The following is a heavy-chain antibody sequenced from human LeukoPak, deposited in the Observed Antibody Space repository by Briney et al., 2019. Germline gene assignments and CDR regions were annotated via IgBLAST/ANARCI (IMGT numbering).Heavy chain of an antibody. J-gene: IGHJ3*02. CDR2: ISAYNGNT. D-gene: IGHD3-3*01. CDR1: GYTFTSYG. CDR3: ARDSRQLRFLEWLPDDDAFDI. V-gene: IGHV1-18*01. Sequence: ASVKVSCKASGYTFTSYGISWVRQAPGQGLEWMGWISAYNGNTNYAQKLQGRVTMTTDTSTSTAYMELRSLRSDDTAVYYCARDSRQLRFLEWLPDDDAFDIWGQGTMVTVSS.